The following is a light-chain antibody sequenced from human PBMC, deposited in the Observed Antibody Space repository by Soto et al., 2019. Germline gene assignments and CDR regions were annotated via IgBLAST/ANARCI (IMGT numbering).Light chain of an antibody. Sequence: EIVMTQSPATLSVSPGERATLSCRASQSVSSNLAWYQQKPGQAPRLLIYGASTRATGIPARFSGSGSGTEFTLTIGSLQSEDFAVYYCQQYNNWPRRTFGQGTKLEIK. CDR1: QSVSSN. V-gene: IGKV3-15*01. CDR2: GAS. J-gene: IGKJ2*01. CDR3: QQYNNWPRRT.